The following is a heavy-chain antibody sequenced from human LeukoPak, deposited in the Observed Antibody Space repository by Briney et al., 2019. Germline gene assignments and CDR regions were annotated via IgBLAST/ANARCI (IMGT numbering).Heavy chain of an antibody. J-gene: IGHJ3*02. CDR2: INPSGGST. Sequence: ASVKVSCKASGYTFTSYYMHWVRQAPGQGLEWMGIINPSGGSTSYAQKFQGRVTMTRDTSTSTVYMELSSLRSEDTAVYYCARELYYYDSSGYYHRAFDIWGQGTMVTVSS. CDR3: ARELYYYDSSGYYHRAFDI. CDR1: GYTFTSYY. V-gene: IGHV1-46*01. D-gene: IGHD3-22*01.